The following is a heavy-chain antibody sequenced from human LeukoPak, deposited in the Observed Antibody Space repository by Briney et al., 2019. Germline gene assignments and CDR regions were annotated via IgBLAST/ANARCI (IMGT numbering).Heavy chain of an antibody. CDR3: VRDLVFVWTPGDDFDF. D-gene: IGHD3-16*01. CDR2: INEDATTI. CDR1: GFAFSAYW. V-gene: IGHV3-74*01. Sequence: PGGSLSLSCAASGFAFSAYWMHWVRQAPGKGLEWVSRINEDATTISYADSVKGRFIISRDNSKKSLYLQMNNLRAEDTAVYYCVRDLVFVWTPGDDFDFWGQGTLVTVSS. J-gene: IGHJ4*02.